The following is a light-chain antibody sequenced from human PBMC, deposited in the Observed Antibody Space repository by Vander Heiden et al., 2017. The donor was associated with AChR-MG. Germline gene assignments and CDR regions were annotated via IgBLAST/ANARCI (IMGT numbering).Light chain of an antibody. Sequence: QSALTQPSSVSGSPGQPITIPCTGTSSDVGGYNYVSWYQQHQGKAPKLMIYDVSNRPSGVSNRFSGSKSGNTASLTISGLQAEDEADYYCSSYTSSSSVVFGGGTKLTVL. CDR1: SSDVGGYNY. J-gene: IGLJ2*01. V-gene: IGLV2-14*03. CDR2: DVS. CDR3: SSYTSSSSVV.